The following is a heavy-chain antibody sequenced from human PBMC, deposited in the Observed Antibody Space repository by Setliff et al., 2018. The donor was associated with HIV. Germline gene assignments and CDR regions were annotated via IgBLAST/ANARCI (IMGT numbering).Heavy chain of an antibody. CDR3: ARRIDNSGSYYIAPHY. Sequence: SETLSLTCTVSAYSINSGDYWGWIRQSPGKGLGWIGTISHSGTVYYNPSLESRVTMSVDTSKNQFSLKLRSVTAADTAVYYCARRIDNSGSYYIAPHYWGRGTLVTVSS. CDR2: ISHSGTV. D-gene: IGHD3-10*01. V-gene: IGHV4-38-2*02. CDR1: AYSINSGDY. J-gene: IGHJ4*02.